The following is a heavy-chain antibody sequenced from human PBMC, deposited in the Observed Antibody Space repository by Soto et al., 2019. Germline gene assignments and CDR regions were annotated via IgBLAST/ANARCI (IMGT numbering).Heavy chain of an antibody. V-gene: IGHV4-39*07. CDR1: GGSISSSSYS. Sequence: PSETLSLTCAVSGGSISSSSYSWTWIRQPPGKGLEWIGEINHSGSTYYNPSLKSRVTISVDTSKNQFSLKLSSVTAADTAVYYCARVPDYWGQGTLVTVSS. CDR3: ARVPDY. J-gene: IGHJ4*02. CDR2: INHSGST.